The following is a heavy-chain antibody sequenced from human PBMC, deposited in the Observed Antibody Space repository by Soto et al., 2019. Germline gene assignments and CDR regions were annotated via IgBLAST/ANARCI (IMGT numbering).Heavy chain of an antibody. Sequence: QVQLVQSGAEVKKPGASVKVSCKASGYTFTSYGISWVRQAPGQGLEWMGWISEYNGNTQYAQKIQGRVTMTTDTATSTADRGLGSLRSDDTAVYNGARDLAVGLVDYWRQGTLVTVSS. CDR2: ISEYNGNT. J-gene: IGHJ4*02. CDR1: GYTFTSYG. CDR3: ARDLAVGLVDY. V-gene: IGHV1-18*01. D-gene: IGHD6-19*01.